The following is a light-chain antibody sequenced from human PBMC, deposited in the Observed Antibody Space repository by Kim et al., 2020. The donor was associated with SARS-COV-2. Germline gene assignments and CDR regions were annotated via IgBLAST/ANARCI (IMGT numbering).Light chain of an antibody. CDR1: NIGTKS. CDR2: YDN. Sequence: PGKPARISCGGNNIGTKSVHWYQLKPGQAPVLVIYYDNNRPSGIPERFSGSNSGATATLTINRVEAGDEADYFCQVWDGSSEQYVFGTGTKVTVL. J-gene: IGLJ1*01. V-gene: IGLV3-21*04. CDR3: QVWDGSSEQYV.